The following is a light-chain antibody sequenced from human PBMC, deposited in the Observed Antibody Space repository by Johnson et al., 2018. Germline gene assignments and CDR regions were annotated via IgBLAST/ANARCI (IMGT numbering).Light chain of an antibody. CDR1: SSNIGNNY. J-gene: IGLJ1*01. CDR3: GTWASSLSAGNV. V-gene: IGLV1-51*02. Sequence: QSVLTQPPSVSAAPGQKVTISCSGSSSNIGNNYVSWYQQLPGTAPKLLIYENNKRPSGIPDRFSGSKSGTSATLGITGLQNGDEADYYCGTWASSLSAGNVFGTGTNVTVL. CDR2: ENN.